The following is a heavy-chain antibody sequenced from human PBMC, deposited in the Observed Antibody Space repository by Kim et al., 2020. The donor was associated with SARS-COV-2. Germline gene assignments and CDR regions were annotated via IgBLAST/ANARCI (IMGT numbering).Heavy chain of an antibody. D-gene: IGHD3-22*01. V-gene: IGHV4-59*13. CDR2: IYYSGST. CDR3: ARGSLYYYDSSDY. CDR1: GGSISSYY. J-gene: IGHJ4*02. Sequence: SETLSLTCTVSGGSISSYYWSWIRQPPGKGLEWIGYIYYSGSTNYNPSLKRRVTISVDTSKNQFSLKLSSVTAADTAVYYCARGSLYYYDSSDYWGQGTLVTVSS.